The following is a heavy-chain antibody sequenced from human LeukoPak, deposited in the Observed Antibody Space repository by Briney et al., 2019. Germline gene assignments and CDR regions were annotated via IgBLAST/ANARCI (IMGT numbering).Heavy chain of an antibody. Sequence: SETLSLTCTVSGGSISSYYWSWIRQPPGKGLEWIGYIYYSGSTNYNPSLKSRVTISVDTSKTQFSLKLSSVTAADTAVYYCARPGYYYGQYYFDYWGQGTLVTVSS. V-gene: IGHV4-59*12. D-gene: IGHD3-10*01. CDR2: IYYSGST. J-gene: IGHJ4*02. CDR1: GGSISSYY. CDR3: ARPGYYYGQYYFDY.